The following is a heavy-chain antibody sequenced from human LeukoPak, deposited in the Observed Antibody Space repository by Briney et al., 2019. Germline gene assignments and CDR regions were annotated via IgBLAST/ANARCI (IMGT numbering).Heavy chain of an antibody. CDR3: ARGRSNYDILTD. CDR1: GFTFSSYS. Sequence: GRSLRLSCAASGFTFSSYSMNWVRQAPGEGLVWVSSISSSSSYIYYADSVKGRFTISRDNAKNSLYLQMNSLRAEDTAVYYCARGRSNYDILTDWGQGTLVTVSS. V-gene: IGHV3-21*01. CDR2: ISSSSSYI. J-gene: IGHJ4*02. D-gene: IGHD3-9*01.